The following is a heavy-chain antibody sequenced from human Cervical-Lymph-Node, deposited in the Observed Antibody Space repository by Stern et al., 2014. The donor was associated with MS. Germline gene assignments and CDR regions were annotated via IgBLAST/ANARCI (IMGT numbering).Heavy chain of an antibody. Sequence: QVQLVQSGAEVMKPVASVKVSCKASGYTFTGYSMHWVRQAPGQGLEWMGQIYPNNAGTRYAQNFQGRVTMTRDTSISTAYMELSRLKSDDTAVYYCVRDSGSYYGPFDIWGQGTVVTVSS. CDR1: GYTFTGYS. CDR3: VRDSGSYYGPFDI. V-gene: IGHV1-2*06. D-gene: IGHD1-26*01. CDR2: IYPNNAGT. J-gene: IGHJ3*02.